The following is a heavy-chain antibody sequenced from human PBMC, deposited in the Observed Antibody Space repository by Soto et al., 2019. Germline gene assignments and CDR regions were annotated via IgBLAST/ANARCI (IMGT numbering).Heavy chain of an antibody. Sequence: GGSLRLSCAASGFTFSSYAMSWVRQAPGKGLEWVSAISGSGGSTCYADSVKGRFTISRDNSKNTLYLQMNSLRAEDTAVYYCAKVRPGNSSGQQKGGYYFDYWGQGTLVTVSS. CDR2: ISGSGGST. CDR1: GFTFSSYA. V-gene: IGHV3-23*01. J-gene: IGHJ4*02. D-gene: IGHD6-19*01. CDR3: AKVRPGNSSGQQKGGYYFDY.